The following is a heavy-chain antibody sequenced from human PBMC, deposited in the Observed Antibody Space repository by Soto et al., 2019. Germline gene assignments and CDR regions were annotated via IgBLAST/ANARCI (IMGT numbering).Heavy chain of an antibody. CDR3: ARGGVAYTSGWGIDY. D-gene: IGHD6-19*01. Sequence: QVQLVESGGGLVKPGGSLRLSCAASGFTFSDYYMNWVRQAPGRGLEWVSYISSSGDTIYYADSVKGRFTMSRENAKNSLYVQMDSLRAEHTAVYYCARGGVAYTSGWGIDYWGQGTLVTVSS. V-gene: IGHV3-11*01. CDR2: ISSSGDTI. J-gene: IGHJ4*02. CDR1: GFTFSDYY.